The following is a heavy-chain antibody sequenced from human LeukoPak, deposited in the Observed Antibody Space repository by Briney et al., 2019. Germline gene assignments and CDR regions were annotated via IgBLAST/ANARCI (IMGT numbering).Heavy chain of an antibody. J-gene: IGHJ4*02. CDR2: IYYTGRT. V-gene: IGHV4-59*01. Sequence: KPSETLSLTCTVSAGSISGYYWTWIRQPPGKGLEWIGYIYYTGRTNSNPSLKSRVDISLDTSKNQFSLQLNSVTAADTAVYYCARWFCSGGSCRGAVDYWGQGTLVTVSS. CDR1: AGSISGYY. D-gene: IGHD2-15*01. CDR3: ARWFCSGGSCRGAVDY.